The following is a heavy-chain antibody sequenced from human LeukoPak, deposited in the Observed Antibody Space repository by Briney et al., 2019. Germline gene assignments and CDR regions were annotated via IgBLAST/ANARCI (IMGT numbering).Heavy chain of an antibody. CDR3: ARGRSGYVDY. CDR2: IRYDGSNK. Sequence: GGSLRLSCAASGFTFSSYGMHWVRQAPGKGLEWVAFIRYDGSNKYYADSVKGRFTISRDNSKNSLYLQMNSLRAEDTAVYYCARGRSGYVDYWGQGTLVTVSS. CDR1: GFTFSSYG. J-gene: IGHJ4*02. V-gene: IGHV3-30*02. D-gene: IGHD2-15*01.